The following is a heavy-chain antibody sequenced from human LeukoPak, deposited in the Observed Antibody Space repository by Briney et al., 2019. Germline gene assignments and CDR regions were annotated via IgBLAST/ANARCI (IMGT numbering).Heavy chain of an antibody. CDR1: GGSISSYY. V-gene: IGHV4-59*01. J-gene: IGHJ4*02. CDR2: IYYSGST. CDR3: ARGRVTVAGDY. D-gene: IGHD6-19*01. Sequence: SETLSLTCTVSGGSISSYYWSWIRQPPGKGLEWIGYIYYSGSTNYNPSLKSRVTISVETSKNEFSLKLRSVTAADTAVYYCARGRVTVAGDYWGQGTLVTVSS.